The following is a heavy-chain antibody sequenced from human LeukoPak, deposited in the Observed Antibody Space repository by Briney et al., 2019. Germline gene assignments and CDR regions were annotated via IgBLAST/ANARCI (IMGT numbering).Heavy chain of an antibody. CDR2: INHSGST. J-gene: IGHJ3*02. D-gene: IGHD2-2*01. V-gene: IGHV4-34*01. CDR1: GGSFSGYS. Sequence: SETLSLTCAVYGGSFSGYSWSWIRQPPGKGLEWIGEINHSGSTNYNPSLKSRVTISVDTSKNQFSLKLSSVTAADTAVYYCARGRYCSSTSCYYAFDIWGQGTMVTVSS. CDR3: ARGRYCSSTSCYYAFDI.